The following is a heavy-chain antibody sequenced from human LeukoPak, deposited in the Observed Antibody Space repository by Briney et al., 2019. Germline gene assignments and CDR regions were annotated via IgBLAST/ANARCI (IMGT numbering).Heavy chain of an antibody. CDR2: INPNSGGT. CDR1: GYTFTGYY. J-gene: IGHJ3*02. D-gene: IGHD2-21*02. Sequence: ASVKVSCKASGYTFTGYYMHWVRQAPGQGVEWMGWINPNSGGTNYAQKFQGRVTMTRDTSISTAYMELSRLRSDDTAVYYCARAVTLADAFDIWGQGTMVTVSS. V-gene: IGHV1-2*02. CDR3: ARAVTLADAFDI.